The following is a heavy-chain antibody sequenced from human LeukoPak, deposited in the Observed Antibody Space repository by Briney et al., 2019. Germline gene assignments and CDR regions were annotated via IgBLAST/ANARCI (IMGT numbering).Heavy chain of an antibody. CDR2: IIPILGIA. D-gene: IGHD5-12*01. V-gene: IGHV1-69*04. J-gene: IGHJ6*02. CDR1: GGTFSSYA. CDR3: ARLYPGVATIRAYYYYGMDV. Sequence: SVKVSCKASGGTFSSYAISWVRQAPGQGLEWMGRIIPILGIANYAQKFQDRVTITADKSTSTAYMELSSLRSEDTAVYYCARLYPGVATIRAYYYYGMDVWGQGTTVTVSS.